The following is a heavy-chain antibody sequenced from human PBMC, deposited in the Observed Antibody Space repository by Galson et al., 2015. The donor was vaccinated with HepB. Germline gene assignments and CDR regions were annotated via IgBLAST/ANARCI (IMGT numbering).Heavy chain of an antibody. CDR1: GGSISSYY. D-gene: IGHD2-2*02. CDR3: ARASYCSSTSCYIPFDI. V-gene: IGHV4-4*07. CDR2: IYTSGST. Sequence: SETLSLTCTVSGGSISSYYWSWIRQPAGKGLEWIGRIYTSGSTNYNPSLKSRVTMSVDTSKNQFSLKLSSVTAADTAVYYCARASYCSSTSCYIPFDIWGQGTMVTVSS. J-gene: IGHJ3*02.